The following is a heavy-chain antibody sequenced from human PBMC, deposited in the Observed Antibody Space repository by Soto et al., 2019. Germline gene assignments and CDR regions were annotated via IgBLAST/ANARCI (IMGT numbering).Heavy chain of an antibody. CDR1: GGSISSYY. J-gene: IGHJ4*02. CDR3: ARVVTYWANDY. Sequence: SDTLSLTCTVSGGSISSYYWSWIRQPPGKGLEWIGYIYYSGSTNYNPSLKSRVTISVDTSKNQFSLKLSSVTAADTAVYYCARVVTYWANDYWGQGTLVTVSS. CDR2: IYYSGST. D-gene: IGHD2-8*02. V-gene: IGHV4-59*01.